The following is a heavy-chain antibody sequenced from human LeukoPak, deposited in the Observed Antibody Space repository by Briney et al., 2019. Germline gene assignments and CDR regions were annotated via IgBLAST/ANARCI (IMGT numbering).Heavy chain of an antibody. CDR2: IDSDGSKT. Sequence: GGSLSLSCAASGFTFSTYWMHWVRQAPGKGLVWVSRIDSDGSKTSYAESAKGRFTISRDNTKNTLYLQMDSLRAEDTAIYYCARDLLNWGQGTLVTVSA. V-gene: IGHV3-74*03. CDR1: GFTFSTYW. J-gene: IGHJ4*02. CDR3: ARDLLN.